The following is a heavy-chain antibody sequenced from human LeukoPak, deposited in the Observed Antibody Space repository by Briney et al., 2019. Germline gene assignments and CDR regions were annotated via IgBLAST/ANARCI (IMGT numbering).Heavy chain of an antibody. V-gene: IGHV4-59*01. CDR3: AREAPSKWELTRGAFDI. CDR2: IYYSGST. CDR1: GGSISSYY. J-gene: IGHJ3*02. Sequence: PSETLSLTCTVSGGSISSYYWSWIRQPPGKGLEWIGYIYYSGSTNYNPSLKNRVTISVDTSKNQFSLKLSSVTAADTAVYYCAREAPSKWELTRGAFDIWGQGTMVTVSS. D-gene: IGHD1-26*01.